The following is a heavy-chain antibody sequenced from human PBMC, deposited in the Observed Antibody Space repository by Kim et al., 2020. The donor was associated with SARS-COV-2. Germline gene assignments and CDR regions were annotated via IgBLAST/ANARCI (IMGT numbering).Heavy chain of an antibody. CDR3: ARDLGYDFWSGSTQSDY. CDR1: GYTFTSYY. Sequence: ASVKVSCKASGYTFTSYYMHWVRQAPGQGLEWMGIINPSGGSTSYAQKFQGRVTMTRDTSTSTVYMELSSLRSEDTAVYYCARDLGYDFWSGSTQSDYWGQGTLVTVSS. V-gene: IGHV1-46*01. CDR2: INPSGGST. D-gene: IGHD3-3*01. J-gene: IGHJ4*02.